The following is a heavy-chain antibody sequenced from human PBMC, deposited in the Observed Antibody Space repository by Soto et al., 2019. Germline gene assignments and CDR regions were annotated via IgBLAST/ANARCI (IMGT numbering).Heavy chain of an antibody. CDR1: GYTFTSRT. CDR2: IRADNGRT. Sequence: ASVKVSCKASGYTFTSRTIHWVLQAPGQKVEWMGWIRADNGRTSYSQRFQNRVTITRDTSATTVYMELSALTSEDTALYYCARENTPQTGSYYDYWGQGALVTSPQ. D-gene: IGHD1-26*01. V-gene: IGHV1-3*01. CDR3: ARENTPQTGSYYDY. J-gene: IGHJ4*02.